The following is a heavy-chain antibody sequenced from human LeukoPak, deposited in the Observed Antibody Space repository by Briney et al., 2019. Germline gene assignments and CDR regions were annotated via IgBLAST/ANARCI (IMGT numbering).Heavy chain of an antibody. J-gene: IGHJ5*02. CDR2: IYYSGST. Sequence: PSETLSLTCTVSGGSISSSSYFWGWIRQPPGKGLEWIGNIYYSGSTYYNPSLKSRLTISVDTSKNQFSLKLSSVTAADTAVYYCVGGAVANKENIPWVWFGPWGQGTLVTVSS. D-gene: IGHD3-16*01. CDR1: GGSISSSSYF. CDR3: VGGAVANKENIPWVWFGP. V-gene: IGHV4-39*07.